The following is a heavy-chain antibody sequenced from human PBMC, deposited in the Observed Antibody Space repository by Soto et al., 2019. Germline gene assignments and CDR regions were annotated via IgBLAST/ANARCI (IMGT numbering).Heavy chain of an antibody. CDR1: GYTFTSYA. CDR3: ARDLRGGYSGYDDAFDI. CDR2: INAGNGNT. Sequence: QVPLVQSGAEVKKPGASVKVSCKASGYTFTSYAMHWVRQAPGQRLEWMGWINAGNGNTKYSQKFQGRVTITRDTSASTAYMELSSLRSEDTAVYYCARDLRGGYSGYDDAFDIWGQGTMVTVSS. V-gene: IGHV1-3*01. D-gene: IGHD5-12*01. J-gene: IGHJ3*02.